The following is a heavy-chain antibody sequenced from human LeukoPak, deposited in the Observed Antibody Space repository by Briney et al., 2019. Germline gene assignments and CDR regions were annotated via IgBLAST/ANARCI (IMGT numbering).Heavy chain of an antibody. CDR2: IKSKTDGGTT. CDR1: GFTFSNAW. CDR3: TTDSTLVVPAAQSSYYYYGMDV. V-gene: IGHV3-15*01. Sequence: GGSLRLSCAASGFTFSNAWMSWVRQAPGKGLEWVGRIKSKTDGGTTDYAAPVKGRFTISRDDSKNTLYLQMNSLKTEDTAVYYCTTDSTLVVPAAQSSYYYYGMDVWGQGTTVTVSS. J-gene: IGHJ6*02. D-gene: IGHD2-2*01.